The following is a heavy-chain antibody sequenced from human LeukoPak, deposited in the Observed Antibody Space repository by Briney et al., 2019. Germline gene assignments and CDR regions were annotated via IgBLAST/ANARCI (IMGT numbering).Heavy chain of an antibody. CDR3: TKDPNGDYIGTFDI. D-gene: IGHD4-17*01. Sequence: PGGSLRLSCTTSKFNFNSFGMSWVRQAPGKGPEWVSSVSGSGAGTQYAASVQGRFTISRDNSKNTLYLQMNSLRAEDTAIYYCTKDPNGDYIGTFDIWGQGTMVTVSS. J-gene: IGHJ3*02. CDR1: KFNFNSFG. CDR2: VSGSGAGT. V-gene: IGHV3-23*01.